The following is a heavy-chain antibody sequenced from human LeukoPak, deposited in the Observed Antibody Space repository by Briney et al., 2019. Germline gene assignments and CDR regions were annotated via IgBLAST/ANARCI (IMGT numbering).Heavy chain of an antibody. CDR3: ARALTTKIMYWFDP. CDR2: ISSSSSTI. CDR1: GFSFSSYS. D-gene: IGHD3-22*01. V-gene: IGHV3-48*01. Sequence: GGSLRLSCAGSGFSFSSYSMKWVRQAPGKGLEWISYISSSSSTINYADSVKGRFTISRDNAKNSLYLQMNSLRAEDTAVYYCARALTTKIMYWFDPWGQGTLVTVSS. J-gene: IGHJ5*02.